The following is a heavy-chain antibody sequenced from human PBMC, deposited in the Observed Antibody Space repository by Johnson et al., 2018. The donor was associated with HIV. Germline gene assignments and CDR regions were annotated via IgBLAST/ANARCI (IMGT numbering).Heavy chain of an antibody. Sequence: QVQLVESGGGLVQPGGSLRLSCAASGFTFSSFAIHRVRQAPGKGLEWVAVVADDGGYKDYADSVKGRFTDSRDNSRDTLYLQMNSLRSEDTAVYYCTRDPYFSDAFDIWGQGTMVTVFS. J-gene: IGHJ3*02. CDR3: TRDPYFSDAFDI. V-gene: IGHV3-30*04. CDR2: VADDGGYK. D-gene: IGHD3-3*01. CDR1: GFTFSSFA.